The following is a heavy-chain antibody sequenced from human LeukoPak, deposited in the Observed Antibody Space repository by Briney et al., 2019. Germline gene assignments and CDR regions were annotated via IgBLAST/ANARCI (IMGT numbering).Heavy chain of an antibody. CDR3: ARSYETAVAGKN. Sequence: ASVNVSCKASGYTFTGYYTRWVRHAPGQGLEWMGWINTNSGGTNYAQKFQGRVTMTRDTSISTAYMELSRLRSDDTAVYYCARSYETAVAGKNWGQGTLVTVSS. J-gene: IGHJ4*02. V-gene: IGHV1-2*02. CDR2: INTNSGGT. D-gene: IGHD6-19*01. CDR1: GYTFTGYY.